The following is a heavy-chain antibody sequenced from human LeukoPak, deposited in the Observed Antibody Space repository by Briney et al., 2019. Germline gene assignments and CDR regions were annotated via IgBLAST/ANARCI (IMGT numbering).Heavy chain of an antibody. CDR1: ALTFSDYA. CDR2: ISGSGGST. Sequence: PGGSLRLSCAASALTFSDYAMSWVRQAPGKGLEWVSCISGSGGSTHYADSVKGRFTISRYNSKNTLYLQMNSLRAEDTAVYYCAKPYYYDTSGLRTLDNWGQGTLVTVSS. J-gene: IGHJ4*02. V-gene: IGHV3-23*01. D-gene: IGHD3-22*01. CDR3: AKPYYYDTSGLRTLDN.